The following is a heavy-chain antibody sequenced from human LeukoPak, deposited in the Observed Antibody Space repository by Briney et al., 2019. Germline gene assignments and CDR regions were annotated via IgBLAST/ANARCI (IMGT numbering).Heavy chain of an antibody. CDR1: GFTFSSYG. CDR3: AKSGVDCSGGSCYSFFNY. V-gene: IGHV3-23*01. Sequence: PGGSLRLSCAGSGFTFSSYGMNWVRQAPGKGLEWVSAISGSGGSTYYADSVKGRFTISRDNSKNTLYLQMNSLRAEDTAVYYCAKSGVDCSGGSCYSFFNYWGQGTLVTVSS. CDR2: ISGSGGST. D-gene: IGHD2-15*01. J-gene: IGHJ4*02.